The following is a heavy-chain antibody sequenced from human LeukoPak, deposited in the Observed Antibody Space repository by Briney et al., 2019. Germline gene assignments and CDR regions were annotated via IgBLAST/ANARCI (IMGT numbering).Heavy chain of an antibody. J-gene: IGHJ4*02. CDR3: AREVASGWSQDGFDY. CDR2: ISGSGGST. D-gene: IGHD6-19*01. Sequence: GGSLRLSCAAPGFTFSSYAMSCVRQAPGKGLEWVSAISGSGGSTYYADSVKGRFTISRDNSKNTLYLQMNSLRAEDTAVYYCAREVASGWSQDGFDYWGQGTLVTVSS. V-gene: IGHV3-23*01. CDR1: GFTFSSYA.